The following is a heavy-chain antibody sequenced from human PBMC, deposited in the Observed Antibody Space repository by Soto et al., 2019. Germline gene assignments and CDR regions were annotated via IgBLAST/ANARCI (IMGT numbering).Heavy chain of an antibody. V-gene: IGHV4-59*01. D-gene: IGHD3-10*01. Sequence: SETLSLTCTVSGCSISSYYWTWTRQPPGKGLEWIGCVYNGATTSYNPSLKSRVTISVDTSKNQFSLKLTSVTAADTAMYYCARDDSERPATYWGQGTLVTVS. CDR1: GCSISSYY. CDR2: VYNGATT. CDR3: ARDDSERPATY. J-gene: IGHJ4*02.